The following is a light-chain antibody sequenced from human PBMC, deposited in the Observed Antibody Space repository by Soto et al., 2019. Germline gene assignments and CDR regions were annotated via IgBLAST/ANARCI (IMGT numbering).Light chain of an antibody. V-gene: IGLV2-23*01. CDR1: SSDVGSQSL. CDR3: CSYVGGTTYV. Sequence: QSALTQPASVSGSPGQSITISCTGSSSDVGSQSLVSWYQHHPGKAPKLVIYEGSRRPSGVSDRFSASQSGNTASLTVSGLQAEDEADYYCCSYVGGTTYVFGSGTKVTVL. CDR2: EGS. J-gene: IGLJ1*01.